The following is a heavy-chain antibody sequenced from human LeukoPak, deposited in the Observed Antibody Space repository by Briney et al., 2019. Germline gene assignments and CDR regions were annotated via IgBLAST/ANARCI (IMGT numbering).Heavy chain of an antibody. V-gene: IGHV4-59*08. CDR2: IYYSGST. J-gene: IGHJ4*02. Sequence: SETLSLTCTVSGGSISSNFWSWIRQPPGKGLEWIGYIYYSGSTNYNPSLKSRVTISVDTSKNQFSLKLSSVTAADTAVYYCARRGFEGMTTVTIDYWGQGTLVTVSS. CDR1: GGSISSNF. D-gene: IGHD4-11*01. CDR3: ARRGFEGMTTVTIDY.